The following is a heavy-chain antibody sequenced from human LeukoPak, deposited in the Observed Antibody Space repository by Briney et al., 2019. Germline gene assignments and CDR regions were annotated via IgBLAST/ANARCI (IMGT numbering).Heavy chain of an antibody. J-gene: IGHJ6*02. D-gene: IGHD4-17*01. CDR2: IYFSGTT. CDR1: GGSFSGYY. Sequence: KPSETLSLTCAVYGGSFSGYYWSWIRQPPGKGLEWIGYIYFSGTTNINPSLKSRVTISVDMSKNQFSLKLSSVTAADTAVYYCAREDPQTTVPEGLDVWGQGTTVTVSS. V-gene: IGHV4-34*11. CDR3: AREDPQTTVPEGLDV.